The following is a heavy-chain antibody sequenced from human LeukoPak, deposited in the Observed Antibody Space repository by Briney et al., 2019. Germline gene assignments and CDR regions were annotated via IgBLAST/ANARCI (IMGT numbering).Heavy chain of an antibody. V-gene: IGHV1-46*01. J-gene: IGHJ4*02. CDR2: IYPSVDST. CDR1: GYTFSSYY. Sequence: GASVKVSCKASGYTFSSYYIHWVRQAPGQGLEWMGTIYPSVDSTTYAQKFQGRVTMTRDTSISTAYMELSSLRSDDTAVLYCARGSVEKDSDSSGFAYWGQGTLVTASS. CDR3: ARGSVEKDSDSSGFAY. D-gene: IGHD3-22*01.